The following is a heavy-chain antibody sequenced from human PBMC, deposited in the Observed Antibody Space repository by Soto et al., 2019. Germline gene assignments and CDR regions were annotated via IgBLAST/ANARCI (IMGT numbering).Heavy chain of an antibody. CDR1: GGSISSGGYY. Sequence: QVQLQESGPGLVKPSQTLSLTCTVSGGSISSGGYYWSWIRQHPGKGLEWIGYIYYSGSTYYNPSLKSRVTISVDTSKNQFSLKLSSVTAADTAVYYCARDAPDAMVRGGWFDPWVQGTLVTVSA. CDR3: ARDAPDAMVRGGWFDP. D-gene: IGHD3-10*01. J-gene: IGHJ5*02. V-gene: IGHV4-31*03. CDR2: IYYSGST.